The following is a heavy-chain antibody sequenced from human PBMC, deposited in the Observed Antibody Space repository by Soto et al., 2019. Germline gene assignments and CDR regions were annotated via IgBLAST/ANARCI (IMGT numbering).Heavy chain of an antibody. CDR2: INPNSGGT. CDR1: GYTFTGYY. Sequence: ASVKVSCKASGYTFTGYYMHWVRQAPGQGLEWMGWINPNSGGTNYAQKFQGWVTMTRDTSISTAYMELSRLRSGDTAVYYCACSYFYDSSGYYSGESAFDIWGQGTMVTVSS. J-gene: IGHJ3*02. V-gene: IGHV1-2*04. CDR3: ACSYFYDSSGYYSGESAFDI. D-gene: IGHD3-22*01.